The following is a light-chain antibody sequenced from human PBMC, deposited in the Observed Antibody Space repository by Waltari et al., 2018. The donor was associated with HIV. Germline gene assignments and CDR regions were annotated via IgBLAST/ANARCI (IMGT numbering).Light chain of an antibody. CDR3: QQYSSYSPMYT. CDR1: QSISRW. CDR2: KAF. V-gene: IGKV1-5*03. Sequence: DIQMTQSPSILSASVGDRVTITFRASQSISRWLAWYQQKPGKGPKLLIYKAFSLESGVPSRFSGSGSGTEFTLTINGLQPDDFATYYCQQYSSYSPMYTFGLGTKLEIK. J-gene: IGKJ2*01.